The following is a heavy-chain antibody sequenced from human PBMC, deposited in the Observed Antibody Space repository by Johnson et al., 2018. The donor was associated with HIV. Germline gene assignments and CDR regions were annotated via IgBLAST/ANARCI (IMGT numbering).Heavy chain of an antibody. Sequence: VQLVESGGGLVQPGGSLRLSCEASGFTFSSYWMSWVRQAPGKGLEWVAKIKQDGSERYYVDSMKGRFTISRDNAKNSLYLQMNSLRAEDTAVYYCARAGAVGFDAFDIWGQGTMVTVSS. D-gene: IGHD6-19*01. CDR1: GFTFSSYW. CDR3: ARAGAVGFDAFDI. CDR2: IKQDGSER. J-gene: IGHJ3*02. V-gene: IGHV3-7*02.